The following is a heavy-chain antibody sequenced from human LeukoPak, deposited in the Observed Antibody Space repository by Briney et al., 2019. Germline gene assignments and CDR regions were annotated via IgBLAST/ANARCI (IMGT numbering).Heavy chain of an antibody. CDR1: GFTFSTYA. CDR3: ARDQGAYYYGSVLDY. V-gene: IGHV3-30*02. D-gene: IGHD3-10*01. CDR2: IRSDASKK. J-gene: IGHJ4*02. Sequence: AGGSLRLSCAASGFTFSTYAMHWVRQAPGKGLEWVAFIRSDASKKYYADSVKGRFAISRDNSKNTLYLQMNRLSAEDTAVYYCARDQGAYYYGSVLDYWGQGTLVTVFS.